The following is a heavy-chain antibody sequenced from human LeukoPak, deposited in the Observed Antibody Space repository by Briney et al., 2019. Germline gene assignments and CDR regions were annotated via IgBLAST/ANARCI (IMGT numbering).Heavy chain of an antibody. CDR1: GFIFSGYS. V-gene: IGHV3-48*04. J-gene: IGHJ6*04. CDR2: ISSSTSTI. D-gene: IGHD3-10*02. Sequence: PGGSLRLSCAASGFIFSGYSMNWVRQAPGKGLEWVSYISSSTSTIFYADSVKGRFTISRDNAKNSLYLQMNSLRAEDTAVYYCAELGITMIGGVWGKGTTVTISS. CDR3: AELGITMIGGV.